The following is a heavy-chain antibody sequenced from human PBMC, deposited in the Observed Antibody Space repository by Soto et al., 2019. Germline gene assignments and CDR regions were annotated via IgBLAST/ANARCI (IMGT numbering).Heavy chain of an antibody. V-gene: IGHV4-39*01. Sequence: SETLSLTCTVSGGSISSSSYYWGWIRQPPGKGLEWIGSIYYSGNTYYNPSLKSRVTISVDTAKNQFSLKLSSVTAADTAVYYCARQYYFGSGSYYNLPFDVWGQGTRVTVSS. CDR2: IYYSGNT. CDR3: ARQYYFGSGSYYNLPFDV. CDR1: GGSISSSSYY. D-gene: IGHD3-10*01. J-gene: IGHJ4*02.